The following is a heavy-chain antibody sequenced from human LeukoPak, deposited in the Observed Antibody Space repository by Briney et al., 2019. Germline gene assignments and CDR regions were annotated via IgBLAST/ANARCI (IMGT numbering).Heavy chain of an antibody. V-gene: IGHV3-30*02. D-gene: IGHD3/OR15-3a*01. J-gene: IGHJ3*02. CDR2: IRYDGSNK. CDR3: AKGTVARGPSAFDI. Sequence: GGSLRLSCAASGFTFSSYEMNWVRQAPGKGLEWVAFIRYDGSNKYYADSVKGRFTISRDNSKNTLYLQMNSLRAEDTAVYYCAKGTVARGPSAFDIWGQGIMVTVSS. CDR1: GFTFSSYE.